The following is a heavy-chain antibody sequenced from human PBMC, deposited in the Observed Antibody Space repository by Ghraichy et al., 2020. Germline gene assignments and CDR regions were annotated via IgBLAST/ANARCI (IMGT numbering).Heavy chain of an antibody. CDR1: GFTFSDYY. V-gene: IGHV3-11*01. J-gene: IGHJ3*02. Sequence: GESLNISCAASGFTFSDYYMSWIRQAPGKGLEWVSYISSSGSTIYYADSVKGRFTISRDNAKNSLYLQMNSLRAEDTAVYYCARAGRARRGSGSYFDAFDIWGQGTMVTVSS. D-gene: IGHD1-26*01. CDR2: ISSSGSTI. CDR3: ARAGRARRGSGSYFDAFDI.